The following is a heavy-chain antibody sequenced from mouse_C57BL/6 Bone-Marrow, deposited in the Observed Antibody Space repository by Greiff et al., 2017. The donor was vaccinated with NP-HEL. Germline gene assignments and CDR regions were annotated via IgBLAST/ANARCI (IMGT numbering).Heavy chain of an antibody. D-gene: IGHD1-1*01. J-gene: IGHJ4*01. CDR2: IDPSDIYT. CDR3: ARSTTVVAGVVGRFYAMDY. CDR1: GYTFTSYW. Sequence: QVQLKQPGAELVMPGASVKLSCKASGYTFTSYWMHWVKQRPGQGLEWTGEIDPSDIYTNYNQKFKGKSTLTVDKSSSTAYMQLSSLTSEDSAVYYCARSTTVVAGVVGRFYAMDYWGQGTSVTVSS. V-gene: IGHV1-69*01.